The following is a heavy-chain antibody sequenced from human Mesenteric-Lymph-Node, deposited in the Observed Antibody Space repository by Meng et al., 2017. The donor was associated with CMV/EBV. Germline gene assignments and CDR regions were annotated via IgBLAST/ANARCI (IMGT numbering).Heavy chain of an antibody. CDR1: GGSLSTYA. D-gene: IGHD3-10*01. J-gene: IGHJ3*01. CDR3: ARSRRLLYAFDF. CDR2: IIPLLNSG. Sequence: SVKVSCKASGGSLSTYALSWVRQAPGQGLEWMGGIIPLLNSGTNAEKFQNRVKMTADKSTDTAFMELSGLTSDDTAVYYCARSRRLLYAFDFWGPGTVVTVSS. V-gene: IGHV1-69*10.